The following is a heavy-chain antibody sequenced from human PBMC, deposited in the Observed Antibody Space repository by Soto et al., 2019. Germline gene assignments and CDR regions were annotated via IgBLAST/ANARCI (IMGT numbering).Heavy chain of an antibody. Sequence: SETLSLTCTVSGGSISSYYWSWIRQPPGKGLEWIGYIYYSGSTNYNPSLKSRVTISVDTSKNQFSLKLSSVTAADTAVYYCARHDCSGGSCYSNFDYWGQGTLVTVSS. CDR1: GGSISSYY. CDR3: ARHDCSGGSCYSNFDY. CDR2: IYYSGST. V-gene: IGHV4-59*08. J-gene: IGHJ4*02. D-gene: IGHD2-15*01.